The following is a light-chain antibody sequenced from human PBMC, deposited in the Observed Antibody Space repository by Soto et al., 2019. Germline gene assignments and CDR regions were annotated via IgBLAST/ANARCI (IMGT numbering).Light chain of an antibody. CDR2: EAS. CDR1: QSVSSSN. V-gene: IGKV3-20*01. CDR3: QQYGSSPPVT. Sequence: EIVLTQSPGTLSLSAGERATLSCRASQSVSSSNLAWYQQKPGQAPRLLIFEASRRATGAPDRFSGSGSGTDFTLTISRLEPDDFAVYYCQQYGSSPPVTFGGGTKVEIK. J-gene: IGKJ4*01.